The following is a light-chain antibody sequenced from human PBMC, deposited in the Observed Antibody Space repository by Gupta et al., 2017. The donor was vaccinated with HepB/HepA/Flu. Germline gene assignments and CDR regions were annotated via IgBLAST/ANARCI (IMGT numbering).Light chain of an antibody. CDR2: EVS. J-gene: IGKJ2*02. Sequence: DVVMSQSPLSLSVTLGQAASISCRSSQSLVYKNGITYLTWFQQRPGQSPRRLIYEVSNRDSGVPDRFSGSGSVTDFTLKISRVEAEDVGVYYCRRGTHPWTFGQGTRLEI. V-gene: IGKV2-30*01. CDR3: RRGTHPWT. CDR1: QSLVYKNGITY.